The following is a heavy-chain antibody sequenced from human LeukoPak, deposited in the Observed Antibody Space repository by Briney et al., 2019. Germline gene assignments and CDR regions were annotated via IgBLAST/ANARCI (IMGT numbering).Heavy chain of an antibody. CDR3: ARESLGPPYYFDY. V-gene: IGHV4-61*02. CDR1: GGSLSSGSDY. CDR2: IYTSGST. Sequence: SQTLSLTCNVSGGSLSSGSDYWGWIRQPAGTGLEWIGRIYTSGSTNYNPSLKSRVTISVDTSKNQFSLKLTSVTAADTAVYYCARESLGPPYYFDYWGQGTLVTVSS. J-gene: IGHJ4*02. D-gene: IGHD1-26*01.